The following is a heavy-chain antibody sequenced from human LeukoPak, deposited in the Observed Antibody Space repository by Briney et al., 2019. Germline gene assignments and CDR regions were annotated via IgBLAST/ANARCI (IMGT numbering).Heavy chain of an antibody. CDR2: IFHSGDT. D-gene: IGHD2-2*01. V-gene: IGHV4-30-2*01. J-gene: IGHJ5*02. CDR3: ARHVPQEVVVVPAAIGWFDP. CDR1: GASISNSPYS. Sequence: SETLSLTCAVSGASISNSPYSWTWIRQPPGKGLEWIGYIFHSGDTYYNPSLESRVTMSLDRSKNQFSLKLSSVTAADTAVYYCARHVPQEVVVVPAAIGWFDPWGQGTLVTVSS.